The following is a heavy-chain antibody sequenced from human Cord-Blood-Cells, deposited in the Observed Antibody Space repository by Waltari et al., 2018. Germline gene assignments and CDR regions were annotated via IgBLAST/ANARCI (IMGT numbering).Heavy chain of an antibody. CDR2: IWYDGRNK. J-gene: IGHJ4*02. Sequence: QVQLVESGGGVVQPGRSLRLSCAASGFTFSSYGMHWVRQAPGKGLEWVAVIWYDGRNKYYADSVKGRFTISRDNSKNTLYLQMNSLRAEDTAVYYCARDPFPYSSSWYLDYWGQGTLVTVSS. D-gene: IGHD6-13*01. V-gene: IGHV3-33*01. CDR3: ARDPFPYSSSWYLDY. CDR1: GFTFSSYG.